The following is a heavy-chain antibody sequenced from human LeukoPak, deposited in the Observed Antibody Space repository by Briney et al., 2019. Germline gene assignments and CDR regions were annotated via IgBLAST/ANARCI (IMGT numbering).Heavy chain of an antibody. CDR3: ARVGLVDNEYGFYFYMDV. V-gene: IGHV1-18*01. D-gene: IGHD4/OR15-4a*01. Sequence: ASVKVSCKPSGYTFSDYVITWVRQAPGQGIEWMGWISGYNGNTNNAESLQGRVTMTIDTSTSTAYMDLRSLRSDDTAVYYCARVGLVDNEYGFYFYMDVWGKGTTVIVSS. CDR2: ISGYNGNT. J-gene: IGHJ6*03. CDR1: GYTFSDYV.